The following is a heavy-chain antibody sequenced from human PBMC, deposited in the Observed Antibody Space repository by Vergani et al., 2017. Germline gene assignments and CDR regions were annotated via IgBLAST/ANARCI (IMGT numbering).Heavy chain of an antibody. CDR3: AKDLGQQLVRGYNWFDP. CDR1: GFTFIMHA. J-gene: IGHJ5*02. D-gene: IGHD6-13*01. V-gene: IGHV3-23*01. Sequence: EVQLLESGGDLVQPGGSLRLSCAASGFTFIMHAMSWVRQAPGKGLEWVSTLSASDRRTHYADSVKGRFTISRDISKNTLFLHMNSLRAEDTAVYYCAKDLGQQLVRGYNWFDPWGQGTLVTVSS. CDR2: LSASDRRT.